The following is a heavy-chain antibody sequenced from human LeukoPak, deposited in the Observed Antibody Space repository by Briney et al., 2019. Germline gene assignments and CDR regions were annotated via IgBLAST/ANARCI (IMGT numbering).Heavy chain of an antibody. CDR3: AKDRFNEGGSFDY. V-gene: IGHV3-23*01. CDR1: GFNLNYYA. D-gene: IGHD2-15*01. CDR2: IVGSTDTT. Sequence: GGSLRLSCVISGFNLNYYAMTWVRQAPGKGLEWVSSIVGSTDTTYYPECVKGRFTISRDTSKKTLYLQTNNLRAEDTAIYYCAKDRFNEGGSFDYWGQGTLVTVSS. J-gene: IGHJ4*02.